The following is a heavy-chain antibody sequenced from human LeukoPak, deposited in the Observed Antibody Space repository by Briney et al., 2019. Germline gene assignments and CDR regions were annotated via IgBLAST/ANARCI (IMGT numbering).Heavy chain of an antibody. J-gene: IGHJ4*02. Sequence: SDTLSLTCTVSGGSISGYYWSWIRQPPGKGLEWIGFIYHSATTNYNPSLKSRVTISVDTSKNQFSLKLTSVTAEDTAVYYCARINSGWYFDYWGQGTLVTVSS. V-gene: IGHV4-59*07. CDR2: IYHSATT. CDR1: GGSISGYY. D-gene: IGHD6-19*01. CDR3: ARINSGWYFDY.